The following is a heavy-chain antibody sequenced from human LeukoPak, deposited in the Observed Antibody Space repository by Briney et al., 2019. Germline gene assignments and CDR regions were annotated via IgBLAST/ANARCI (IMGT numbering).Heavy chain of an antibody. CDR2: IKQDGSEK. CDR1: GFIFSSYW. V-gene: IGHV3-7*01. Sequence: GGPLRLSCAASGFIFSSYWMNWVRQAPGKGLEWVANIKQDGSEKYYVDSVKGRFTISRDNAKNLLYLQMNSLRAEDTAVYYCARDNRQQLSWGQGTLVTVSS. J-gene: IGHJ4*02. D-gene: IGHD6-13*01. CDR3: ARDNRQQLS.